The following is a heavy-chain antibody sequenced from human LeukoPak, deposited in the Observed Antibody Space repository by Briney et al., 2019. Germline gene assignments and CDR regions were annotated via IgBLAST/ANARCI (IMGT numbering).Heavy chain of an antibody. Sequence: PSETLSLTCTVSGGSISSYYWSWIRQPPGKGLEWIGYIYYTGSTNYNPSLKSRVTISIDTSKNQFSLKLSSVTPADTAVYYCARGYSGSYPFDYWGQGTLVTVSS. CDR1: GGSISSYY. D-gene: IGHD1-26*01. CDR2: IYYTGST. J-gene: IGHJ4*02. V-gene: IGHV4-59*01. CDR3: ARGYSGSYPFDY.